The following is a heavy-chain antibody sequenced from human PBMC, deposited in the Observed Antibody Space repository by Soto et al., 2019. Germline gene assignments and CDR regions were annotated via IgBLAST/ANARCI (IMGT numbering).Heavy chain of an antibody. CDR2: INHSGST. J-gene: IGHJ6*02. D-gene: IGHD3-3*01. V-gene: IGHV4-34*01. CDR1: GGSISSHY. CDR3: ARGRSRVLRFLEWLPPPYGMDV. Sequence: SETLSLTCTVSGGSISSHYWSWIRQPPGKGLEWIGEINHSGSTNYNPSLKSRVTISVDTSKNQFSLKLSSVTAADTAVYYCARGRSRVLRFLEWLPPPYGMDVWGQGTTVTVSS.